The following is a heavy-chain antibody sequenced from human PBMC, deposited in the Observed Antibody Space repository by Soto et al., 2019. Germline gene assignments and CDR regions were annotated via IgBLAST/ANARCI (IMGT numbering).Heavy chain of an antibody. CDR3: TRGGPLGNYFDY. Sequence: EVQLVESGGGLVKPGGSLRLSCEASGFSLSNAWMIWVRRAPGKGLEWVGRIKWSSHAGAIDYAAPVKGRFTISRDDSKNTLYLQLNSLTTEDTAVYYCTRGGPLGNYFDYWGQGTLVTVSS. D-gene: IGHD2-15*01. J-gene: IGHJ4*02. CDR2: IKWSSHAGAI. CDR1: GFSLSNAW. V-gene: IGHV3-15*07.